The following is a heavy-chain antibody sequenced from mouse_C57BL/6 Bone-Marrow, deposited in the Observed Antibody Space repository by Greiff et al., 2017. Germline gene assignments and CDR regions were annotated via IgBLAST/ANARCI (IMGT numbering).Heavy chain of an antibody. J-gene: IGHJ3*01. Sequence: EVQLVESGGGLVQPKGSLKLSCAASGFSFNTYAMNWVRQAPGKGLEWVARIRSKSNNYATYYADSVKDRFTISRDDSESMLHLQMNNVKTEDTAMYYCVRQGYDYVGFAYWGQGTLVTVSA. D-gene: IGHD2-4*01. V-gene: IGHV10-1*01. CDR2: IRSKSNNYAT. CDR1: GFSFNTYA. CDR3: VRQGYDYVGFAY.